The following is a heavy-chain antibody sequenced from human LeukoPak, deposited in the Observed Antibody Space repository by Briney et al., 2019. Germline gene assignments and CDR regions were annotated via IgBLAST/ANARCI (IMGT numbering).Heavy chain of an antibody. CDR3: ARDRRAPYYGFRSGYIDHYYMDV. CDR1: RYTFTSYY. V-gene: IGHV1-46*01. CDR2: INPSGGST. J-gene: IGHJ6*03. Sequence: ASVKVSCKASRYTFTSYYMHWVRQAPGQGLEWMGIINPSGGSTSYAQKFQGRVTMTRDMSTSTVYMELSSLRSEDTAVYYCARDRRAPYYGFRSGYIDHYYMDVWGKGTTVTVSS. D-gene: IGHD3-3*01.